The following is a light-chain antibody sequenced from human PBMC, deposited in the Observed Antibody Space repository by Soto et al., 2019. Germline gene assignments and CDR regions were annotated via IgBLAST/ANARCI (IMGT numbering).Light chain of an antibody. CDR3: AAWDDSLSGVV. Sequence: QSVLTQPPSASGTPGQRVTISCSVTSTNIGRNPVYWYQQLPGTAPKLLIYGNDQRPSGVPDRFSGSKSGASASLAISGLRSEDEADYYCAAWDDSLSGVVFGGGTKVTVL. CDR1: STNIGRNP. CDR2: GND. J-gene: IGLJ2*01. V-gene: IGLV1-47*02.